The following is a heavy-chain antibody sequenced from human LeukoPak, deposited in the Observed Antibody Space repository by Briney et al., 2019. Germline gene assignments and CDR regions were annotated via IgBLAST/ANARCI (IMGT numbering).Heavy chain of an antibody. J-gene: IGHJ4*02. CDR3: VRQQTPHGNFDY. CDR1: GFTFSSYG. CDR2: IGTAGDT. D-gene: IGHD1-26*01. V-gene: IGHV3-13*01. Sequence: GGSLRLSCAASGFTFSSYGMHWVRQATGKGLEWVSAIGTAGDTYYPGSVEGRFTISRENAKNSLSLQMNSLRAEDTAVYYCVRQQTPHGNFDYWGQGTLVTVSS.